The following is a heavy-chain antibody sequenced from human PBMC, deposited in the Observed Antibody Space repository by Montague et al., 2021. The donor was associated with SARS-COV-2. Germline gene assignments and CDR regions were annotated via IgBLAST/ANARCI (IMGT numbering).Heavy chain of an antibody. Sequence: SLRLSCAASGFPFSYFEMNWVRQAPGKGLEWISYISGAGTTIYYADSVEGRFTIPRDNAKNSLYLQMNSLRAEDTAVYYCARDLVVTDGISDYWGQGTLVTVSS. J-gene: IGHJ4*02. CDR3: ARDLVVTDGISDY. V-gene: IGHV3-48*03. CDR2: ISGAGTTI. CDR1: GFPFSYFE. D-gene: IGHD2-8*02.